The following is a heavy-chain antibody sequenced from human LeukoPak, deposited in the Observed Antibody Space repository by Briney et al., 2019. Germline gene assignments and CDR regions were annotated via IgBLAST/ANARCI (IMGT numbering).Heavy chain of an antibody. Sequence: PSETLSLTCAVYGGSFSGYYWSWIRQPPGKGLEWIGEINHSGSTNYNPSLKSRATISVDTSMNQFSLKLSSVTAADTAVYYCARRVKGATGSPYGYWGQGTLVTVSS. V-gene: IGHV4-34*01. D-gene: IGHD1-26*01. CDR2: INHSGST. CDR1: GGSFSGYY. CDR3: ARRVKGATGSPYGY. J-gene: IGHJ4*02.